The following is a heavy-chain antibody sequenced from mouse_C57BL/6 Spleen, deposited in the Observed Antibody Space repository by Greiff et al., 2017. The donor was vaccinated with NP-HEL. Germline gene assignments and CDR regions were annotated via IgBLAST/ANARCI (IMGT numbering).Heavy chain of an antibody. V-gene: IGHV1-53*01. D-gene: IGHD1-1*01. Sequence: QVQLQQPGTELVKPGASVKLSCKASGYTFTSYWMHWVKQRPGQGLEWIGNIYPGSGSTNYNEKFKSKATLTVDTSSSTAYMQLSSLTSEDSAVYYCARAGYYGSSFDYWGQGTTLTVSS. CDR1: GYTFTSYW. CDR2: IYPGSGST. J-gene: IGHJ2*01. CDR3: ARAGYYGSSFDY.